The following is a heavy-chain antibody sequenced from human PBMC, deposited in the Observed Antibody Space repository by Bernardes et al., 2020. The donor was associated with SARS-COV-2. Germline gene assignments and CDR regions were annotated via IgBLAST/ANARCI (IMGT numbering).Heavy chain of an antibody. Sequence: SETLSLTCTVSGGSIRSYYWSWIRQSPGKGLEWIGYIYYSGSTNYNPSLKSRVTLLVDTSKNQFSLKLSSMTAADTAVYYCAGISGGRFDPWGQGILVTVSS. CDR2: IYYSGST. CDR1: GGSIRSYY. V-gene: IGHV4-59*01. J-gene: IGHJ5*02. CDR3: AGISGGRFDP. D-gene: IGHD2-8*02.